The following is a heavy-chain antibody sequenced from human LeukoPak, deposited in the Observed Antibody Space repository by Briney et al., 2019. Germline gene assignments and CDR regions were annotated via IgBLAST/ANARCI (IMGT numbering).Heavy chain of an antibody. J-gene: IGHJ4*02. CDR1: GFTFSTYW. CDR2: IKQDGSER. Sequence: HPGGSLRLSCAASGFTFSTYWMSWVRQAPGKGPEWVANIKQDGSERNYVDSVKGRFTISRDNAESSLYLQMNSLRAEDTAVYYCAMGLGIVGPFRWGQGTLVTVSS. V-gene: IGHV3-7*01. D-gene: IGHD1-26*01. CDR3: AMGLGIVGPFR.